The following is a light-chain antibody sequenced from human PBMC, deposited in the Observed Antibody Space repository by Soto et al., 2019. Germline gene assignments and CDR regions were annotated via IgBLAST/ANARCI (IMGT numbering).Light chain of an antibody. CDR1: HGIIGW. CDR2: EAS. CDR3: QQFGT. J-gene: IGKJ1*01. Sequence: DIEMTQSPSTLSASVGDRVTITCRASHGIIGWLAWYQQKPGKAPNLLIYEASTLKSGVPSRFSGSKSGSEFTLTISSLQPDDFATYYCQQFGTFGQGTRLEI. V-gene: IGKV1-5*01.